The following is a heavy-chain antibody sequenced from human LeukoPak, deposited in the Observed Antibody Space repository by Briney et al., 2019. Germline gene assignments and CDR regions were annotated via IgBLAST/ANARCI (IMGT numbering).Heavy chain of an antibody. V-gene: IGHV3-74*01. J-gene: IGHJ4*02. CDR3: ARVRDYCSATSCYYFDY. CDR1: GFTFSNYW. D-gene: IGHD2-2*01. Sequence: GGSLRLSCAASGFTFSNYWMHWVRQAPGKGLVWVSRINTDGSSTNYADSVKCRFTISRDNAKNTLYLQLNSLRAEDTAVYYCARVRDYCSATSCYYFDYWGQGTLVTVSS. CDR2: INTDGSST.